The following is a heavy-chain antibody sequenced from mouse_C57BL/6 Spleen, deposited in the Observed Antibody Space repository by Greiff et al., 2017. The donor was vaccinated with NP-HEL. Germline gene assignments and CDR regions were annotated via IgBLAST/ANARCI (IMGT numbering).Heavy chain of an antibody. D-gene: IGHD1-1*01. CDR1: GYTFTGYG. V-gene: IGHV1-9*01. CDR3: ALRIYYAPMDY. Sequence: QVQLQQSGAELMKPGASVKLSCKASGYTFTGYGIEWVKQRPGHGLEWIGEILPGSGSTNYNEKFKGKAILTADTSSNTAYMQLSSLTTEDSAIYYCALRIYYAPMDYWGQGTSVTVSS. CDR2: ILPGSGST. J-gene: IGHJ4*01.